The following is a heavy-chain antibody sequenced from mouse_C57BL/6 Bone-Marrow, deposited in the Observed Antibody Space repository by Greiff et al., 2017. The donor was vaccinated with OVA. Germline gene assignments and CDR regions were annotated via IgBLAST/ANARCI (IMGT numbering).Heavy chain of an antibody. D-gene: IGHD2-3*01. CDR1: GYAFSSYW. CDR2: IYPGDGET. Sequence: QVQLKQSGAELVKPGASVKISCKASGYAFSSYWMNWVKQRPGQGLEWIGKIYPGDGETNYNGKFKGKAPLTADKSSSTAYMQLISLTSEDSAVYFCARFYDSYYGAFAYWGQGTLVTVSA. CDR3: ARFYDSYYGAFAY. V-gene: IGHV1-80*01. J-gene: IGHJ3*01.